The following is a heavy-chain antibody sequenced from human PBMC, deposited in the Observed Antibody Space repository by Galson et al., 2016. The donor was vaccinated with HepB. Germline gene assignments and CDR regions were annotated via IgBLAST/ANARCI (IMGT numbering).Heavy chain of an antibody. J-gene: IGHJ6*02. D-gene: IGHD3-10*01. Sequence: SLRLSCAASGFNFGTFGMHWVRQAPGKGLEWLAGIWYDGETKYYAESVKGRITISRDNADNTLYLQMNSLRVDDTAKYYCARDQGGGYYTMDVWGQGTTVTVSS. CDR3: ARDQGGGYYTMDV. CDR2: IWYDGETK. CDR1: GFNFGTFG. V-gene: IGHV3-33*01.